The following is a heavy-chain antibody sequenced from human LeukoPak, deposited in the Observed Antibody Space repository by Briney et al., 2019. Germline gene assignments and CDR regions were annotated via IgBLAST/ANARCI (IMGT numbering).Heavy chain of an antibody. CDR1: GGSISSYY. V-gene: IGHV4-59*01. D-gene: IGHD4-17*01. CDR2: IYYSGST. J-gene: IGHJ3*02. CDR3: ARSVRQDSDAFDI. Sequence: SETLSLTCTVSGGSISSYYWSWILQPPGKGLEWIGYIYYSGSTNYNPSLKSRVTISVDTSKNQFSLKLSSVTAADTAVYYCARSVRQDSDAFDIWGQGTMVTVSS.